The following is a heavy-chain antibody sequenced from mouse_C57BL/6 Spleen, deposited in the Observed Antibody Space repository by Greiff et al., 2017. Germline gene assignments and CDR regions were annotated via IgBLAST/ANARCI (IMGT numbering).Heavy chain of an antibody. V-gene: IGHV1-54*01. CDR2: INPGSGGT. J-gene: IGHJ3*01. CDR1: GYAFTHYL. D-gene: IGHD1-2*01. Sequence: VQLVESGAELVRPGTSVKVSCKASGYAFTHYLIAWVKQRPGQGLEWIGVINPGSGGTNYNEKFKCKATLTADKSSSTAYMQLSSLTSEDSAVYFCARSDFIAIAYWGQGTLVTVSA. CDR3: ARSDFIAIAY.